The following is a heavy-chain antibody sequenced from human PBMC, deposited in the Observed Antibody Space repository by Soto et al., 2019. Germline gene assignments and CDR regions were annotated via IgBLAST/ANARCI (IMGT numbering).Heavy chain of an antibody. CDR1: GGTFSSYA. D-gene: IGHD1-26*01. CDR3: ARDLIYSGSYSSFEP. J-gene: IGHJ5*02. Sequence: QVQLVQSGAEVKKPGSSVKVSCKASGGTFSSYAISWVRQAPGQGLEGMGGIIPIFGTANYAQKFQGRVTSTADESTSTAYMELSSLRSEDTAVYYCARDLIYSGSYSSFEPWGQGTLVTVSS. CDR2: IIPIFGTA. V-gene: IGHV1-69*12.